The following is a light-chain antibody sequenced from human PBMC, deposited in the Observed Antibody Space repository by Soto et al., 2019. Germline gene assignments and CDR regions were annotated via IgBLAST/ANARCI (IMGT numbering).Light chain of an antibody. CDR1: QSISSW. Sequence: DIQITQSPSTLSASVGDRVTITCRASQSISSWLAWYQQKPGKAPKLLIYDASSLESGVPSRFSGSGSGTEFTLTISSLQPDDFATYYCQQYNPITFGQGTRLEIK. CDR3: QQYNPIT. J-gene: IGKJ5*01. V-gene: IGKV1-5*01. CDR2: DAS.